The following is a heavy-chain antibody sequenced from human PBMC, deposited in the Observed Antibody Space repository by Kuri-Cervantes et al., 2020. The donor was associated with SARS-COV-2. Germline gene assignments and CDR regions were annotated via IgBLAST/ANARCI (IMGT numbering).Heavy chain of an antibody. CDR1: GGTFSSYA. D-gene: IGHD2-21*02. CDR3: AADMAYCGGDCYSNYYYYYGMDV. Sequence: SVKVSCKASGGTFSSYAISWVRQAPGQGLEWMGRIIPILGIANYAQKFQGGVTITADKSTSTAYMELSSLRSEDTAVYYCAADMAYCGGDCYSNYYYYYGMDVWGQGTTVTVSS. CDR2: IIPILGIA. J-gene: IGHJ6*02. V-gene: IGHV1-69*04.